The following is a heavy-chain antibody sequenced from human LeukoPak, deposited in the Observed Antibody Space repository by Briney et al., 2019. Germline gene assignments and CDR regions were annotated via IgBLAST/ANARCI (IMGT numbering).Heavy chain of an antibody. CDR3: ARALVNGVAGSRRHNWFDP. V-gene: IGHV4-34*01. J-gene: IGHJ5*02. D-gene: IGHD6-19*01. CDR2: INHSGST. Sequence: SETLSLTCAVYGGSFSGYYWSWIRQPPGKGLEWIGEINHSGSTNYNPSLKSRVTISVDTSKNQFSLQLNSVTPEDTAVYYCARALVNGVAGSRRHNWFDPWGQGTLVTVSS. CDR1: GGSFSGYY.